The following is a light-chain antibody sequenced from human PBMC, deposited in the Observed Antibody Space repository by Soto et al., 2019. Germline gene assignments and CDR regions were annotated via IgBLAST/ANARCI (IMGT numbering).Light chain of an antibody. V-gene: IGKV3-11*01. CDR2: DAY. CDR1: QSFRGL. J-gene: IGKJ3*01. Sequence: IVLTQSPVTLSLSPGERATLSCRASQSFRGLLAWYQQKPGQAPRLLIYDAYNRATGIPPRFSGSGSGTDFTLTISSLEPEDFAVYYCQQRSNWPITFGPGTKVDIK. CDR3: QQRSNWPIT.